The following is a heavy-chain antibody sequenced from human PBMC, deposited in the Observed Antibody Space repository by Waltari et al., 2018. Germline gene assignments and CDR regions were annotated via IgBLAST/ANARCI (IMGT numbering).Heavy chain of an antibody. J-gene: IGHJ6*03. CDR2: IYYSGST. CDR1: GGSISSYY. D-gene: IGHD4-17*01. V-gene: IGHV4-59*01. Sequence: QVQLQESGPGLVKPSETLSLTCTVSGGSISSYYWSWIRQPPGKGLEWIGYIYYSGSTNYNPSLKSRVTISVDTSKNQFSLKLSSVTAADTAVYYCARVYGDYPPGYYYYYMDVWGKGTTVTVSS. CDR3: ARVYGDYPPGYYYYYMDV.